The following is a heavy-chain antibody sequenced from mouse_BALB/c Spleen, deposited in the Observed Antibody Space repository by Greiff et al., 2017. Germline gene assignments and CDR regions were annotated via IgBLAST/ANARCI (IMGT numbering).Heavy chain of an antibody. CDR2: IYPGDGDT. CDR3: ARLGDWEHAMDY. V-gene: IGHV1-87*01. Sequence: VKLMESGAELARPGASVKLSCKASGYTFTSYWMQWVKQRPGQGLEWIGAIYPGDGDTRYTQKFKGKATLTADKSSSTAYMQLSSLASEDSAVYYCARLGDWEHAMDYWGQGTSVTVSS. CDR1: GYTFTSYW. D-gene: IGHD4-1*01. J-gene: IGHJ4*01.